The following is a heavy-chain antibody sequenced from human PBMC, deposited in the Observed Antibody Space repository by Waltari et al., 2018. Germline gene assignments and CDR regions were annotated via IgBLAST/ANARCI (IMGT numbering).Heavy chain of an antibody. CDR3: ARDDVDSSNFGGF. CDR2: IYPYNGNT. D-gene: IGHD6-13*01. Sequence: QLVQSGAEGKKPGASVKVSCKASGYIFSNYGITWVRKAPGQGLEWMGWIYPYNGNTKYEQNFQGRVTMTTDTSTTTAYMEIRSLRSDDTAIYYCARDDVDSSNFGGFWGQGTLVTVSS. V-gene: IGHV1-18*01. J-gene: IGHJ4*02. CDR1: GYIFSNYG.